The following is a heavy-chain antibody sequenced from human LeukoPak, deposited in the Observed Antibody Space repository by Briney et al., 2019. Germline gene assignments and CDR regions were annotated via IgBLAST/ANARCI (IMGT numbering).Heavy chain of an antibody. CDR2: MLYGGTNK. V-gene: IGHV3-33*01. CDR3: ARVFKGRYYFDY. CDR1: GFTFSTYG. Sequence: GGSLRLSCVASGFTFSTYGIQWVRQAPGKGLEWVAVMLYGGTNKYYADSVKGRFTISSDNSQNTLYLQMNSLRVEDTAVYHCARVFKGRYYFDYRGQGTLVTVSS. J-gene: IGHJ4*02.